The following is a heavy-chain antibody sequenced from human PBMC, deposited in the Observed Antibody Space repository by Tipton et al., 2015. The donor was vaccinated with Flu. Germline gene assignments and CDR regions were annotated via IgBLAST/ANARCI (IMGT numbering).Heavy chain of an antibody. CDR2: INHSGST. CDR1: GGSFSGYY. Sequence: TLSLTCAVYGGSFSGYYWSWIRQPPGKGLEWIGEINHSGSTNYNPSLKSRVTISVDTSKNQFSLKLSSVTAADTAVYYCARGRRGITMIVPVRQTRTFQHWGQGTLVTVSS. D-gene: IGHD3-22*01. J-gene: IGHJ1*01. CDR3: ARGRRGITMIVPVRQTRTFQH. V-gene: IGHV4-34*01.